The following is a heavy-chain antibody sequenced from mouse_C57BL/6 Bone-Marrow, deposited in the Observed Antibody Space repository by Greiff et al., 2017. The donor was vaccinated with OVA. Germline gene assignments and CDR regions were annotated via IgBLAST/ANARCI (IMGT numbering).Heavy chain of an antibody. CDR3: ARGGFYYSNYVGWYFDV. V-gene: IGHV1-64*01. J-gene: IGHJ1*03. CDR2: IHPNSGST. Sequence: QVQLQQPGAELVKPGASVKLSCKTSGYTFTSYWMHWVKQRPGQGLEWIGMIHPNSGSTNYNEKFKSKATLTVDKSSSTAYMQLSSLTSEDSAVYDCARGGFYYSNYVGWYFDVWGTGTTVTVS. CDR1: GYTFTSYW. D-gene: IGHD2-5*01.